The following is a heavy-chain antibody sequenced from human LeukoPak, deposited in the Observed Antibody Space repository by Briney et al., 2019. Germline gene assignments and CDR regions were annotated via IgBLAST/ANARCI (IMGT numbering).Heavy chain of an antibody. CDR3: AREGGIVATTAFDY. CDR2: ISAYNGNT. D-gene: IGHD5-12*01. V-gene: IGHV1-18*01. Sequence: GASVNVSCKASGYTFTRYGISWVRQAPGQGLEWMGWISAYNGNTNYAQKLRGRITVTTDTSTSTAYMELRSLRSDDTAVYYCAREGGIVATTAFDYWCQGTLVTVSS. J-gene: IGHJ4*02. CDR1: GYTFTRYG.